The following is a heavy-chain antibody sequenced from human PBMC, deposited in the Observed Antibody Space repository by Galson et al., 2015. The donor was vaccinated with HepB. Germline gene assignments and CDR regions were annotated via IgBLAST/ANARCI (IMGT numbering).Heavy chain of an antibody. CDR1: GFTFGDYW. Sequence: SLRLSCAASGFTFGDYWMAWVRQAPGKGLQWVANMKHDGIEKLYVDSVKGRFTISRDTAKKSLFLQMNSLRVEDTAVYFFARVRGRQTCLYEDYWGQGTLVTVSS. J-gene: IGHJ4*02. V-gene: IGHV3-7*03. CDR2: MKHDGIEK. CDR3: ARVRGRQTCLYEDY. D-gene: IGHD3-16*01.